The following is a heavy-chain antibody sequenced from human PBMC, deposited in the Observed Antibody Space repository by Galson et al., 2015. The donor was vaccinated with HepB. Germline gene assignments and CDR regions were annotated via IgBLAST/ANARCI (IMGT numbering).Heavy chain of an antibody. J-gene: IGHJ5*02. CDR2: ISYDETKK. V-gene: IGHV3-30*18. CDR3: AKDRGGDQPNNWFDP. CDR1: GFIFSNYG. Sequence: SLRLSCAASGFIFSNYGMHWVRQAPGKGLEWVAVISYDETKKYYADPVKGRFTISGDNSKNILYLQMNSLRGEDTAVYYCAKDRGGDQPNNWFDPWGQGTLVTVSS. D-gene: IGHD2-21*02.